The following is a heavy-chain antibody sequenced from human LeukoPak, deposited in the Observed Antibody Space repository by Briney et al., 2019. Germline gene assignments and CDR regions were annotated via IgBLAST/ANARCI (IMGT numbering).Heavy chain of an antibody. V-gene: IGHV3-23*01. D-gene: IGHD5-24*01. CDR1: GFTFSSYA. CDR3: AKTPVQYGYNYDYFDY. J-gene: IGHJ4*02. CDR2: ISGSGGST. Sequence: GGSLRLSCAASGFTFSSYAMSWVRQAPGKGLEWVSAISGSGGSTYYADSVKGRFTISRDNSKNTLYLQMNSLRAEDTAVYYCAKTPVQYGYNYDYFDYWGQGTLVTVSS.